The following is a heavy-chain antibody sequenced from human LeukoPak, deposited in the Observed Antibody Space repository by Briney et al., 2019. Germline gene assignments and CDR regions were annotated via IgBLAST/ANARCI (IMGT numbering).Heavy chain of an antibody. CDR1: GFTVSSNY. CDR3: ARDGDGYNFDY. V-gene: IGHV3-53*01. J-gene: IGHJ4*02. CDR2: IYSGGST. D-gene: IGHD5-24*01. Sequence: PGGSLRLSCAASGFTVSSNYMSWVRQAPGKGLEWVSVIYSGGSTYYADSVKGRFTISRDNSKNTLYLQMNSLRAEDTAVYYCARDGDGYNFDYWGQGTLVTVSS.